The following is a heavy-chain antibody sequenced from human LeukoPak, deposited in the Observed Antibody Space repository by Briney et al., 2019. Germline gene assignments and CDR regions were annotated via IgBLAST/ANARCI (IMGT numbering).Heavy chain of an antibody. CDR3: ARDLNPFYYGSGSYYWFDP. CDR1: GYTFTSYA. Sequence: ASVEVSCKASGYTFTSYAMHWVRQAPGQRLEWMGWINAGNGNTKYSQKFQGRVTITRDTSASTAYMELSSLRSEDTAVYYCARDLNPFYYGSGSYYWFDPWGQGTLVTVSS. J-gene: IGHJ5*02. V-gene: IGHV1-3*01. D-gene: IGHD3-10*01. CDR2: INAGNGNT.